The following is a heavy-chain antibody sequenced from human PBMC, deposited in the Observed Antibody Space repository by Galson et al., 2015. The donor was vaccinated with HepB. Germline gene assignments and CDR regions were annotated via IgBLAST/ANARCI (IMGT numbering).Heavy chain of an antibody. Sequence: CAISGDSVSSNSAAWNWIRQSPSRGLEWLGMTHYKAKWYNDYAVSVKSRITVNPDTSKNQFSLQLNSVTPEDTAVYYCARGVRGYVGYFDLWGRGTLVTVSS. CDR3: ARGVRGYVGYFDL. D-gene: IGHD3-10*01. V-gene: IGHV6-1*01. CDR2: THYKAKWYN. CDR1: GDSVSSNSAA. J-gene: IGHJ2*01.